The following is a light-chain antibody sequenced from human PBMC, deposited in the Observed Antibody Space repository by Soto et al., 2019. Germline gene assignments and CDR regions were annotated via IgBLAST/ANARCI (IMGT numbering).Light chain of an antibody. CDR3: QQYNNWPPTWT. Sequence: EIVMTQSPATLSVSPGERATLSCRASQSVSSNLAWYQQKPGQAPRLLIYGASTRATGIPARFSGSGSGTGFTLTISSLQSEDFAVYYCQQYNNWPPTWTFGQGTKV. V-gene: IGKV3-15*01. J-gene: IGKJ1*01. CDR1: QSVSSN. CDR2: GAS.